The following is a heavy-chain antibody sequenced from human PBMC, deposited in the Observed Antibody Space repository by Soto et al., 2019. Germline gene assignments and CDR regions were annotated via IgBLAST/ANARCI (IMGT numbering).Heavy chain of an antibody. Sequence: LSLTCTVSGGSISSSSYYWGWIRQPPGKGLEWIGSIYYSGSTYYNPSLKSRVTISVDTSKNQFSLKLSSVTAADTAVYYCARQDVVVPAAMKGTWFDPWCQGTLVTVSS. CDR2: IYYSGST. D-gene: IGHD2-2*01. CDR1: GGSISSSSYY. CDR3: ARQDVVVPAAMKGTWFDP. J-gene: IGHJ5*02. V-gene: IGHV4-39*01.